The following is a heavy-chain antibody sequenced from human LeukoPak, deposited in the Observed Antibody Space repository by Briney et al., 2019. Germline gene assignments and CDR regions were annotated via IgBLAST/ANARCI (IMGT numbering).Heavy chain of an antibody. CDR1: GFTFSSYS. J-gene: IGHJ4*02. CDR2: ISSSSSYI. D-gene: IGHD2-2*01. Sequence: GGSLRLSCAASGFTFSSYSMNWVRQAPGKGLEWVSSISSSSSYIYYADSVKGRFTISRDNAKNSLYLQMNSLRAEDTAVYYCALGVVPAAISAAAGGDYWGQGTLVTVSS. V-gene: IGHV3-21*01. CDR3: ALGVVPAAISAAAGGDY.